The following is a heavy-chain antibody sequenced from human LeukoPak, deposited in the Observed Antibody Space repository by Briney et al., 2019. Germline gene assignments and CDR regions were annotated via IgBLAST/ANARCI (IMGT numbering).Heavy chain of an antibody. CDR2: INHSGST. CDR3: ARGPKRYFDWQPFDY. CDR1: GGSISSSSYY. V-gene: IGHV4-39*07. D-gene: IGHD3-9*01. J-gene: IGHJ4*02. Sequence: PSETLSLTCTVSGGSISSSSYYWGWIRQPPGKGLEWIGEINHSGSTNYNPSLKSRVTISVDTSKNQFSLKLSSVTAADTAVYYCARGPKRYFDWQPFDYWGQGTLVTVSS.